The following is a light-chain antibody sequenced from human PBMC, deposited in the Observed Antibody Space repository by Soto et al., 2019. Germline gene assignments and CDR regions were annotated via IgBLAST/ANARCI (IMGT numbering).Light chain of an antibody. CDR1: QTVRNNY. V-gene: IGKV3-20*01. Sequence: GLRLSPCTLSLSTLYTATLSFRSSQTVRNNYLAWYQQKPGQAPRLLIYDASSRATGIPDRFSGSGSGTEFTLTISSLQPDDFATYYCQHSNSHSEQFCQVAKVDIK. J-gene: IGKJ1*01. CDR2: DAS. CDR3: QHSNSHSEQ.